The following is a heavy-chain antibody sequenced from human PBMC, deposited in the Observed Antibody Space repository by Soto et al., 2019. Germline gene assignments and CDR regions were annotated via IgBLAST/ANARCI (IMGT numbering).Heavy chain of an antibody. D-gene: IGHD3-22*01. CDR1: GFSLSTTGEG. Sequence: SGPTLVNPRQTLTLTCVFSGFSLSTTGEGVAGIRQPPGKALEWLALIYWNDDNRYSPSLKSRLTVTKDTSQNRVVLTMTNIDPVDTATYFCAHRPSLTLYGNSGYIFDYWAQGPLVIVSS. CDR3: AHRPSLTLYGNSGYIFDY. J-gene: IGHJ4*02. V-gene: IGHV2-5*01. CDR2: IYWNDDN.